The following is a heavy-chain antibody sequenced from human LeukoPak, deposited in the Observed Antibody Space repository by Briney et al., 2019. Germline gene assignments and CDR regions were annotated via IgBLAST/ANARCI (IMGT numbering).Heavy chain of an antibody. D-gene: IGHD1-14*01. J-gene: IGHJ4*02. CDR3: ARNHPDHGDDY. Sequence: GGSLRLSCAASGFTFRTFWMNWVRQAPGKGLEWVANMNQDGSQTDYLDSVKGRFTTSRDNAKQSMYLQMDSLKVDDTAIYYCARNHPDHGDDYWGQGTLVTVPS. CDR2: MNQDGSQT. V-gene: IGHV3-7*01. CDR1: GFTFRTFW.